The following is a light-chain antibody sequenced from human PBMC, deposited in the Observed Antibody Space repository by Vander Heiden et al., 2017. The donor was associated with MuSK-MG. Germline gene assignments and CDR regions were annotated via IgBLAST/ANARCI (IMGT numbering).Light chain of an antibody. Sequence: DIQMTQSPSSLSASVGDRVTITCQASQDISDNLNWYQQKPGKAPKLLIYDASNLETGVPSRLSGSGSGTDFTSTISSLQPEDIATYYCQQYDNPPYTFGQGTKLEIK. CDR2: DAS. V-gene: IGKV1-33*01. CDR3: QQYDNPPYT. J-gene: IGKJ2*01. CDR1: QDISDN.